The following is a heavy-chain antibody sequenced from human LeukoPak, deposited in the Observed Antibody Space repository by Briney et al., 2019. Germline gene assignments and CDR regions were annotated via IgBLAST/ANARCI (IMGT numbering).Heavy chain of an antibody. D-gene: IGHD3-9*01. CDR1: GGSISSGGYS. V-gene: IGHV4-31*03. Sequence: ASETLSLTCTVSGGSISSGGYSWSWIRQHPGKGLEWIGYIYYSGSTYYNPSLKSRVTISVDTSKNQFSLKLSSVTAADTAVYYCASGGYDILTGYPTLDYWGQGTLVTVSS. J-gene: IGHJ4*02. CDR2: IYYSGST. CDR3: ASGGYDILTGYPTLDY.